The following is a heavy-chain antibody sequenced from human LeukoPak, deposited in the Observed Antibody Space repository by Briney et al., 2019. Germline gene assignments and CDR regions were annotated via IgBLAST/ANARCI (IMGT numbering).Heavy chain of an antibody. D-gene: IGHD3-10*01. CDR3: ASRMVRGVGY. V-gene: IGHV4-30-4*01. J-gene: IGHJ4*02. CDR2: IYNSGST. Sequence: SETLSLTCTVSGGSISSGDYYWSWIRQPPGKGLEWIGYIYNSGSTYYNPSLKSRVTISVDTSKNQFSLKLSSVTAADTAVYYCASRMVRGVGYWGQGTLVTVFS. CDR1: GGSISSGDYY.